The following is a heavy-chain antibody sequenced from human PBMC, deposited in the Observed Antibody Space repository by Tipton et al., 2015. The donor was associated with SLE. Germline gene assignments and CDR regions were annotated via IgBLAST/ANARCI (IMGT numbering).Heavy chain of an antibody. CDR2: INYSGST. V-gene: IGHV4-59*08. CDR3: ARHDYDSNGYYQHYFDY. Sequence: TLSLTCSVSDDSIRDYYFSWIRQPPGKGLEWIGEINYSGSTNYNPSLKSRVTMSIDTSRNEVFLRLTSVTAADTAVYYCARHDYDSNGYYQHYFDYWGQGTLVTVSS. CDR1: DDSIRDYY. D-gene: IGHD3-22*01. J-gene: IGHJ4*02.